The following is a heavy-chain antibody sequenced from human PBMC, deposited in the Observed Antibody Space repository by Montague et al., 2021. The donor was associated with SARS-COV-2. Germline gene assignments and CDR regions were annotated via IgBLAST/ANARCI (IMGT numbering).Heavy chain of an antibody. CDR1: GFTFSTYT. CDR2: ISRDSNWY. Sequence: SLRLSCAASGFTFSTYTMNWVRQAPGKGLEWVSSISRDSNWYYXXXSXXXWSAISRDNAKDSLYLQLNSLAAEATAVYYCARSGNFGTFLYRTPDDWGQGTLVTVSS. CDR3: ARSGNFGTFLYRTPDD. V-gene: IGHV3-21*04. J-gene: IGHJ4*02. D-gene: IGHD1-1*01.